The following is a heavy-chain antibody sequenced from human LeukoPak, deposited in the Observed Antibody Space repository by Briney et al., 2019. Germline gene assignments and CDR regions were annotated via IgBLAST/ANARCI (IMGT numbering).Heavy chain of an antibody. Sequence: PGGSLRLSCAASGLTFSSSAMSWVRQAPAKGLEWVSTISGSGASTYYADSVKGRFTTSRDNSKNTLHLQMNSLRAEDTAVYYCAKGYSNGWPYYFDNWGQGTLVTVSS. D-gene: IGHD6-19*01. J-gene: IGHJ4*02. V-gene: IGHV3-23*01. CDR3: AKGYSNGWPYYFDN. CDR2: ISGSGAST. CDR1: GLTFSSSA.